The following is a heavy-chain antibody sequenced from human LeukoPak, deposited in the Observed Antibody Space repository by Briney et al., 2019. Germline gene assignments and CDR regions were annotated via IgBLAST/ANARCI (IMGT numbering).Heavy chain of an antibody. CDR3: ARASDDGRFDY. J-gene: IGHJ4*02. CDR1: GYSFMTYW. Sequence: GESLKISCKVSGYSFMTYWIGWVRQMPGKGLEWMGIIYPGESDIRYSPSFQGQVTISADKSISTAYLQWSSLKASDTAIYYCARASDDGRFDYWGQGTLVTVSS. CDR2: IYPGESDI. D-gene: IGHD4-17*01. V-gene: IGHV5-51*01.